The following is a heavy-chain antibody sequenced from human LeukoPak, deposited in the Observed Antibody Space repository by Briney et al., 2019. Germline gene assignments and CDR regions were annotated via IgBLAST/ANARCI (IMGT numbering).Heavy chain of an antibody. CDR2: ISAYNGNT. V-gene: IGHV1-18*01. CDR3: ARDRLGYCSGGSCLSDY. Sequence: ASVKVSCKASGYTFTSYGISWVRQAPGQGLEWMGWISAYNGNTNYAQKLQGRVTMTTDTSTSTAYMELRSLRSDDTAVYYCARDRLGYCSGGSCLSDYWGQGTLVTVSS. J-gene: IGHJ4*02. CDR1: GYTFTSYG. D-gene: IGHD2-15*01.